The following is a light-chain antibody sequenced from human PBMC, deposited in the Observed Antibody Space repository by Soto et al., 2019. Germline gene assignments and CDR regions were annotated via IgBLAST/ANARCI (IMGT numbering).Light chain of an antibody. Sequence: FVLTQSPATLSLSPGERATLSCRASQSVSSYLAWYQQKPGQAPRLLIYDASNRATGIPARFSGSGSGTDFTLTISSLEPEDLAVYYCQQRSNWSTFGGGSKVDIK. V-gene: IGKV3-11*01. CDR1: QSVSSY. J-gene: IGKJ4*01. CDR3: QQRSNWST. CDR2: DAS.